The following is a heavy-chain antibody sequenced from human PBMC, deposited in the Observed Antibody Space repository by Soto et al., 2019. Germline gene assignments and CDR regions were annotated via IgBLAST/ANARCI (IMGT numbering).Heavy chain of an antibody. J-gene: IGHJ5*02. V-gene: IGHV3-23*01. CDR3: AKGGGTYYDFWSGYYGWFDP. Sequence: EVQLLESGGGLVQPGGSLRLSCAASGFTFSSYAMSWVHQAPGKGLEWVSAISGSGGSTYYADSVKGRFTISRDNSKNTLYLQMNSLRAEDTAVYYCAKGGGTYYDFWSGYYGWFDPWGQGTLVTVSS. D-gene: IGHD3-3*01. CDR2: ISGSGGST. CDR1: GFTFSSYA.